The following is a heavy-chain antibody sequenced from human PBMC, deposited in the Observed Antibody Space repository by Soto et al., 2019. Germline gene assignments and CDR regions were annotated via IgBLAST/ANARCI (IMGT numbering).Heavy chain of an antibody. CDR3: ARVGPWVPYYYESSPYTLENCFDA. J-gene: IGHJ5*02. Sequence: SESLSLTCAVSGYSISSGYYWGWLRQPPGKGLEWIGCIYHGGSTYYNPSLNSPVTLSIDMPNNHVSMILNSVIAADTAVYYCARVGPWVPYYYESSPYTLENCFDAWGQGTPVTVYS. CDR2: IYHGGST. V-gene: IGHV4-38-2*01. D-gene: IGHD3-22*01. CDR1: GYSISSGYY.